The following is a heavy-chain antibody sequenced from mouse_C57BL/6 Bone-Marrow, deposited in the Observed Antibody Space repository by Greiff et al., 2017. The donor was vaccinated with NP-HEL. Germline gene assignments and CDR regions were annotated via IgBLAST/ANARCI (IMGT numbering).Heavy chain of an antibody. D-gene: IGHD1-1*01. J-gene: IGHJ2*01. CDR3: ARRGDFYYGSGHGYDLDY. CDR2: INPGSGGT. Sequence: QVHVKQSGAELVRPGTSVKVSCKASGYAFTNYLIEWVKQRPGQGLEWIGVINPGSGGTNYNEKFKGKATLTADKSSSTAYMQLSSLTSEASAVYFCARRGDFYYGSGHGYDLDYWGQGTTLTVSS. V-gene: IGHV1-54*01. CDR1: GYAFTNYL.